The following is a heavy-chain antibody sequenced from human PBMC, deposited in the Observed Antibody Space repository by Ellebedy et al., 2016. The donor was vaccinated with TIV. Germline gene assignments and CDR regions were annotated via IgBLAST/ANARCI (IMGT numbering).Heavy chain of an antibody. D-gene: IGHD3-22*01. CDR3: ARLHDSSAPIRSSAFNI. Sequence: GGSLRLXXAASGFTFDDYAMHWVRQVPGKGLEWVSGISWNSDYIGYADSVKGRFTISRDNAKNSLYLQMNSLRAEDTAVYYCARLHDSSAPIRSSAFNIWGQGTMVTVSS. J-gene: IGHJ3*02. CDR2: ISWNSDYI. V-gene: IGHV3-9*01. CDR1: GFTFDDYA.